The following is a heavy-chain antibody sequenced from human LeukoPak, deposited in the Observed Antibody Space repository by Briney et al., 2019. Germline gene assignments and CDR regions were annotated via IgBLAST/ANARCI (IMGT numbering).Heavy chain of an antibody. J-gene: IGHJ4*02. CDR2: ISYDGSNK. CDR1: GFTFSSYA. CDR3: ARDPPYYGEGGQDY. D-gene: IGHD4-17*01. V-gene: IGHV3-30-3*01. Sequence: GRSPRLSCAASGFTFSSYAMHWVRQAPGKGLEWVAVISYDGSNKYYADSVKGRFTISRDNSKNTLYLQMNSLRAEDTAVYYCARDPPYYGEGGQDYWGQGTLVTVSS.